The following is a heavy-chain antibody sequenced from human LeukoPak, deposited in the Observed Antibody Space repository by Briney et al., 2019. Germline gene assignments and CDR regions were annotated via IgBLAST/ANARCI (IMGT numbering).Heavy chain of an antibody. CDR1: GGSFSGYY. CDR2: INHSGGT. Sequence: SETLSLTCAVYGGSFSGYYWSWIRQPPGKGLEWIGEINHSGGTNYNPSLKSRVTISVDTSMNQFSLKLSSVTAADTAVYYCARVNRGITMVRGVIGYWGQGTLVTVSS. J-gene: IGHJ4*02. V-gene: IGHV4-34*01. CDR3: ARVNRGITMVRGVIGY. D-gene: IGHD3-10*01.